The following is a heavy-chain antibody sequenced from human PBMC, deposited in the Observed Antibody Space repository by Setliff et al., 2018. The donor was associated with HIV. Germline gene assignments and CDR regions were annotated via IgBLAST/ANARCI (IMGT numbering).Heavy chain of an antibody. D-gene: IGHD3-3*01. CDR3: ARSFSGRYFWSGYYTGPDPKGENAFDI. J-gene: IGHJ3*02. CDR2: IYSSGST. V-gene: IGHV4-39*02. CDR1: GGSISNSNYF. Sequence: SETMSLTCTVSGGSISNSNYFWGWIRQPPGKGLEWIGRIYSSGSTYYQPSLQGRVSMSIDSSKNHFSLSLRYVTAADTAVYYCARSFSGRYFWSGYYTGPDPKGENAFDIWGQGTMVTVSS.